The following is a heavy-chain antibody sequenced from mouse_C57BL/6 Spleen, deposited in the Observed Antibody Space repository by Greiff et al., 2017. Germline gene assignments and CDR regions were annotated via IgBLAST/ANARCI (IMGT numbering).Heavy chain of an antibody. CDR3: ARGYLRGLYAMDY. J-gene: IGHJ4*01. D-gene: IGHD1-2*01. Sequence: VQLQQSGPELVKPGASVKISCKASGYAFSSSWLNWVKQRPGKGLEWIGRIYPGDGDTNYNGKFKGKATLTADKSSSTAYMQLSSLTSEDSAVYFCARGYLRGLYAMDYWGQGTSVTVSS. V-gene: IGHV1-82*01. CDR2: IYPGDGDT. CDR1: GYAFSSSW.